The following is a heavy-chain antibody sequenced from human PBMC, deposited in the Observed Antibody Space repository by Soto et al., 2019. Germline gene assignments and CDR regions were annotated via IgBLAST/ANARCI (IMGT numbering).Heavy chain of an antibody. CDR1: GFTFNIYA. V-gene: IGHV3-30-3*01. CDR3: AREDDYGYRYINYGLDV. CDR2: ISFDGTKK. J-gene: IGHJ6*02. D-gene: IGHD4-17*01. Sequence: GGSLRLSCAASGFTFNIYALHWVRQAPGKGLEWVAVISFDGTKKYYSDSVKGRFTISRDNLKNTLYLQMNNLRVGDAALYFCAREDDYGYRYINYGLDVWGQGTTVTVSS.